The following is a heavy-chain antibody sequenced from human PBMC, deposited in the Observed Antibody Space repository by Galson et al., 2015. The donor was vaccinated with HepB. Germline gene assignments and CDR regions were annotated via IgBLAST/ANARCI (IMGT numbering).Heavy chain of an antibody. CDR3: ATRVGVVIEYYYMDV. CDR2: IIPIFGTA. D-gene: IGHD3-3*01. V-gene: IGHV1-69*13. Sequence: SVKVSCKASGGTFSSYAISWVRQAPGQGLEWMGGIIPIFGTANYAQKFQGRVTITADESTSTAYMELSSLRSEDTAVYYCATRVGVVIEYYYMDVWGKGTTVTVSS. CDR1: GGTFSSYA. J-gene: IGHJ6*03.